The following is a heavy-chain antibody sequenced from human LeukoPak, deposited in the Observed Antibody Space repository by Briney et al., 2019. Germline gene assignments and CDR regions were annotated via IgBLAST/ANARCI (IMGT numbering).Heavy chain of an antibody. CDR1: SGSISTSNYY. CDR3: ARLKYYYDSSGYRAEYFQH. CDR2: IFYSGST. J-gene: IGHJ1*01. Sequence: SSETLSLTCTVSSGSISTSNYYWGWVRQPPGKALEWIGNIFYSGSTYYSPSLKSRVTISLDTSKNQFSLKLSSVTAADTAVYYCARLKYYYDSSGYRAEYFQHWGQGTLVTVSS. V-gene: IGHV4-39*07. D-gene: IGHD3-22*01.